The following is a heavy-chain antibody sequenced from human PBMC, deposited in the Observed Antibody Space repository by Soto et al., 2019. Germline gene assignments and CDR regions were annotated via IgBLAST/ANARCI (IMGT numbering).Heavy chain of an antibody. CDR2: ISHSSSTI. CDR3: ARDHYGSGSFSKFDY. Sequence: PEGSLRLSCAASGFTFSSYNLNWVRQAPGKGLEWVSYISHSSSTIYYADSVKGRFTISRDNAKNSLHLQMNSLRDEDTAVYYCARDHYGSGSFSKFDYWGQGTLVTVSS. D-gene: IGHD3-10*01. CDR1: GFTFSSYN. V-gene: IGHV3-48*02. J-gene: IGHJ4*02.